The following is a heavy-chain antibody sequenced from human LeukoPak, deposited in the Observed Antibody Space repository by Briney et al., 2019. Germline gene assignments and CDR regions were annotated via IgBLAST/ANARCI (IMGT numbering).Heavy chain of an antibody. CDR3: ARGGNILTGYYTDLFDP. J-gene: IGHJ5*02. D-gene: IGHD3-9*01. V-gene: IGHV4-4*07. CDR1: GGSISSYY. CDR2: IYTSGST. Sequence: SETLSLTCTVSGGSISSYYWSWIRQPAGKGLEWIGRIYTSGSTNYNPSLKSRVTISVDTSKNQFSLKLSSVTAADTAVYYCARGGNILTGYYTDLFDPWGQGTLVTVSS.